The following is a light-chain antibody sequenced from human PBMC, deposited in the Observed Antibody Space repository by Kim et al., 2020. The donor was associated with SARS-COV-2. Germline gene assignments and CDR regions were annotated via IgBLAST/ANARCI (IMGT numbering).Light chain of an antibody. CDR3: SSYSSSNTLI. CDR2: EVT. J-gene: IGLJ2*01. V-gene: IGLV2-14*01. Sequence: SALTQPASVSGSPGQSISLSCTGTSSDVGGHNYVSWYQQHPGTAPKLIIYEVTNRPSGVSHHFSGSKSGNTASLTISGLQAEDEADYYCSSYSSSNTLIFGGGTQLTVL. CDR1: SSDVGGHNY.